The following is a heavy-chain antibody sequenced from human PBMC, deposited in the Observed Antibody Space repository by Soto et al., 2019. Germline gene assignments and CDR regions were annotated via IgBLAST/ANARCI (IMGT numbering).Heavy chain of an antibody. CDR2: IYSGGST. CDR1: GFTVSSNY. D-gene: IGHD3-3*01. V-gene: IGHV3-53*01. CDR3: ARNYDFWSGYPQSGMDV. J-gene: IGHJ6*02. Sequence: GSLRLSCAASGFTVSSNYMSWVRQAPGKGLEWVSVIYSGGSTYYADSVKGRFTISRDNSKNTLYLQMNSLRAEDTAVYYCARNYDFWSGYPQSGMDVWGQGTTVTVSS.